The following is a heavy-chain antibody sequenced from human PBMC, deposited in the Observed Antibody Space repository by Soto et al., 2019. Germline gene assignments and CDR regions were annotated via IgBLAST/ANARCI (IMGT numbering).Heavy chain of an antibody. CDR2: IIPIFGTA. Sequence: ASVKVSCKASGGTFSSYAISWVRQAPGQGLEWMGGIIPIFGTANYAQKFQGRVTITADESTSTAYMELSSLRSEDTAVYYCARNSEAGVWSDYYYYYGTDVWGQGTTVTVSS. CDR3: ARNSEAGVWSDYYYYYGTDV. D-gene: IGHD6-19*01. J-gene: IGHJ6*02. V-gene: IGHV1-69*13. CDR1: GGTFSSYA.